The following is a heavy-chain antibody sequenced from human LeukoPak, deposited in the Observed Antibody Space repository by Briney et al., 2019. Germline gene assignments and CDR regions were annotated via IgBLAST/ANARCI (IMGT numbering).Heavy chain of an antibody. CDR1: GFTFSSYA. Sequence: PGGSLRLSCAASGFTFSSYAMHWVRQAPGKGLEWVAVISYDGSNKYYADSVKGRFTISRDNSKNMLYLQMNGLRAEDTAVYYCAKGGAMADKYYQEWGQGTLVTVSS. J-gene: IGHJ1*01. CDR3: AKGGAMADKYYQE. CDR2: ISYDGSNK. V-gene: IGHV3-30-3*01. D-gene: IGHD6-19*01.